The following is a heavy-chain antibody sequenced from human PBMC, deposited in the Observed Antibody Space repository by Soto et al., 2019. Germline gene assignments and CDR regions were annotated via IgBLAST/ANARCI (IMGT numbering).Heavy chain of an antibody. Sequence: SVKVSCKASGGTFSSYAISWVRQAPGQALEWMGGIIPIFGTANYAQKFQGRVTITADKSTSTAYMELSSLRSEDTAVYYCARDLNYYSTRRSGMDVWGQGTTVTVS. V-gene: IGHV1-69*06. J-gene: IGHJ6*02. D-gene: IGHD4-4*01. CDR2: IIPIFGTA. CDR1: GGTFSSYA. CDR3: ARDLNYYSTRRSGMDV.